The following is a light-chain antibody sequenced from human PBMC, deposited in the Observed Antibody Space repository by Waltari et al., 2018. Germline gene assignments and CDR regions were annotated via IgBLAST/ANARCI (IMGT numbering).Light chain of an antibody. Sequence: DIQMTQSPSTLSASVGDRVTIPCRASADIDEWLVWFQQKPGKAPKALIFKASTLQSGVPSRFSGGGSGTDFTLTISSLQPDDFATYFCQQYYRYPYTFGPGTRLEVK. CDR3: QQYYRYPYT. J-gene: IGKJ2*01. V-gene: IGKV1-5*03. CDR1: ADIDEW. CDR2: KAS.